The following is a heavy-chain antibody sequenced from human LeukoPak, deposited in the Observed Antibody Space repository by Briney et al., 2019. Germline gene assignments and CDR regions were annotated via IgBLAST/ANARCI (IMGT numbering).Heavy chain of an antibody. CDR1: GGTFSSYA. CDR3: ARDRGMTTVSYYGMDV. V-gene: IGHV1-69*04. J-gene: IGHJ6*02. D-gene: IGHD4-17*01. Sequence: SVKVSCKASGGTFSSYAISWVRQAPGQGLEWMGRIIPILGIANYAQKFQGRVTITADKSTSTAYMELSSLRSEDTAVYYCARDRGMTTVSYYGMDVWGQGTTVTVSS. CDR2: IIPILGIA.